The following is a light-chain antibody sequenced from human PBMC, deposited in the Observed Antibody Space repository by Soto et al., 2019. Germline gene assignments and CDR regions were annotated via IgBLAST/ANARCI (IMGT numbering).Light chain of an antibody. CDR3: QQSYTTASIT. V-gene: IGKV1-39*01. CDR1: QSISRN. J-gene: IGKJ5*01. Sequence: DIQMTQSPSSLSASVGDRVTITCRASQSISRNLNWYQHKPGKAPKLLIYAASSLQNGVPSRFSGGGSGTEFTLSSSSLQPEDFGTYYGQQSYTTASITFGQGTRLEIK. CDR2: AAS.